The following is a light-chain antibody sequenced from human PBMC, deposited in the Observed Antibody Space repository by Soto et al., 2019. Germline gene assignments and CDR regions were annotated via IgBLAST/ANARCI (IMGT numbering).Light chain of an antibody. Sequence: QTVVTQEASLSVSPGGTVTLTCGLTSGSVSSRYYPRWYRQDPGQTPRTLIYSGDIRSSGVPDRFSGSILGSKAALTITGAQGDDESVYYCVLYIKGDIRVFGGGTKLTVL. CDR1: SGSVSSRYY. CDR3: VLYIKGDIRV. V-gene: IGLV8-61*01. CDR2: SGD. J-gene: IGLJ2*01.